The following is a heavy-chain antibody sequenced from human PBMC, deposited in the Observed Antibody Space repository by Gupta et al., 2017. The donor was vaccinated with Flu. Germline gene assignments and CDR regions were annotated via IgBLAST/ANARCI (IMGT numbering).Heavy chain of an antibody. D-gene: IGHD2-15*01. CDR2: ISYDGSNK. CDR3: AKDSASNVVVVAATFDY. V-gene: IGHV3-30*18. Sequence: QVQLVESGGGVVQPGRSLRLSCAASGFTFSSYGMPWVRQAPGKGLEWVAVISYDGSNKYYADSVKGRFTISRDNSKNTLYLQMNSLRAEDTAVYYCAKDSASNVVVVAATFDYWGQGTLVTVSS. J-gene: IGHJ4*02. CDR1: GFTFSSYG.